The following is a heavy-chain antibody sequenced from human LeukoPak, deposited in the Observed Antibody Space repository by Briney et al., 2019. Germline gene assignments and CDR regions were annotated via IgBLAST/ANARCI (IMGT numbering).Heavy chain of an antibody. J-gene: IGHJ4*02. V-gene: IGHV3-66*01. CDR3: AKEVGDSGYDY. Sequence: GGSLRLSCAASGFTVSSNYMSWVRQAPGKGLEWVSVIYSGGSTYYADSVKGRFTISRDNSKNALYLQMNSLRAEDTAVYYCAKEVGDSGYDYWGQGTLVTVSS. CDR2: IYSGGST. CDR1: GFTVSSNY. D-gene: IGHD5-12*01.